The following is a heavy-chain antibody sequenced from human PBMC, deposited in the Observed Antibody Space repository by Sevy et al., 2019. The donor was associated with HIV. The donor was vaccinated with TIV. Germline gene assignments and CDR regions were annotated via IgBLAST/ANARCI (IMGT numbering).Heavy chain of an antibody. J-gene: IGHJ5*02. CDR3: ARDIVVVVAATRENWFDP. Sequence: SETLSLTCTVSGGSISSGGYYWSWIRQHPGKGLEWIGYIYYSGSTYYNPSLKSRVTISVDTSKNQFSLKLSSVTAAETAVYYGARDIVVVVAATRENWFDPWGQGTLVTVSS. CDR1: GGSISSGGYY. CDR2: IYYSGST. V-gene: IGHV4-31*03. D-gene: IGHD2-15*01.